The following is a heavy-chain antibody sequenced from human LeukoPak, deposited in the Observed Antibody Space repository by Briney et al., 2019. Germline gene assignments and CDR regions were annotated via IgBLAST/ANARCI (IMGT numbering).Heavy chain of an antibody. J-gene: IGHJ4*02. V-gene: IGHV1-46*01. Sequence: ASVKVSCKASGYTFTSYYMHWVRQAPGQGLEWMGIINPSGGSTSYAQKFQGRVTMTRDTSTSTVYMELSSLRSEDTAVYYCARDPNYYGSGSSPPFDYWGQGTLVTVSS. D-gene: IGHD3-10*01. CDR3: ARDPNYYGSGSSPPFDY. CDR2: INPSGGST. CDR1: GYTFTSYY.